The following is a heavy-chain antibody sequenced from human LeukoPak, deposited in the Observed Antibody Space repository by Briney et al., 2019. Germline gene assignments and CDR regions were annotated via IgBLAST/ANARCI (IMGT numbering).Heavy chain of an antibody. CDR1: GYTFTRYA. Sequence: GASVKVSCKASGYTFTRYAISWVRQAPGQGLEWMGWISTYNGDTNYAQNLQGRVTMTRDTSTSTAYMELRSLRSDDTAVYYCARDPSNTSGRYIYFDSWSQGTLVTASS. CDR3: ARDPSNTSGRYIYFDS. D-gene: IGHD6-19*01. V-gene: IGHV1-18*04. CDR2: ISTYNGDT. J-gene: IGHJ4*02.